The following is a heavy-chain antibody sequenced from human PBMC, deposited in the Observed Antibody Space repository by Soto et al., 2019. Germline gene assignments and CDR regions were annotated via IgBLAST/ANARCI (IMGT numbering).Heavy chain of an antibody. CDR1: GFTFSSYS. V-gene: IGHV3-21*01. CDR3: ARGMDSSGYDGDY. CDR2: ISSSSSYI. D-gene: IGHD3-22*01. Sequence: EVQLVESGGGLVKPGGSLRLSCAASGFTFSSYSMNWVRQAPGKGLEWVSSISSSSSYIYYADSVKGRFTISRDNAKNSLYLQMNSLRAEDTAVYYCARGMDSSGYDGDYWGQGTLVTVSS. J-gene: IGHJ4*02.